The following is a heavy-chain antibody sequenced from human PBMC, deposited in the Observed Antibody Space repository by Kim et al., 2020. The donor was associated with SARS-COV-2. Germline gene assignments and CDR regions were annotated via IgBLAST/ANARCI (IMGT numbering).Heavy chain of an antibody. D-gene: IGHD3-22*01. J-gene: IGHJ4*02. Sequence: GGSLRLSCAASGFTFSSYGMHWVRQAPGKGLEWVAVISYDGSNKYYADSVKGRFTISRDNSKNTLYLQMNSLRAEDTAVYYCAKDWGYYYDSSGYYYGAPDYWGQGTLVTVSS. V-gene: IGHV3-30*18. CDR2: ISYDGSNK. CDR1: GFTFSSYG. CDR3: AKDWGYYYDSSGYYYGAPDY.